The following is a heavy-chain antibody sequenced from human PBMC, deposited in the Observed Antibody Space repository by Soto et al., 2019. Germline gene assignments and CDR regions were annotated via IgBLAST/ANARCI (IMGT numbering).Heavy chain of an antibody. CDR3: AKNGPVGAYNDY. J-gene: IGHJ4*02. CDR2: ISGSGGST. Sequence: VSLLLSFAASGFTFSSYAMSGVRQAAGKGLGWVSAISGSGGSTYYADSVKGRFTISRDNSKNTLSLQMNSLRAEDTAVYYCAKNGPVGAYNDYWGQGTLVTVSS. CDR1: GFTFSSYA. D-gene: IGHD1-26*01. V-gene: IGHV3-23*01.